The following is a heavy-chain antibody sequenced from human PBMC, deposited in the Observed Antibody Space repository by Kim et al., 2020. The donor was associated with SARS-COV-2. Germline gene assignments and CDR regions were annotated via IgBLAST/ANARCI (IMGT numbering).Heavy chain of an antibody. CDR3: ARAPITMIVVVKAFDI. V-gene: IGHV4-31*02. D-gene: IGHD3-22*01. Sequence: PSLKSRVNISVDTSKNQFFLKLSSVTAADTAVYYCARAPITMIVVVKAFDIWGQGTMVTVSS. J-gene: IGHJ3*02.